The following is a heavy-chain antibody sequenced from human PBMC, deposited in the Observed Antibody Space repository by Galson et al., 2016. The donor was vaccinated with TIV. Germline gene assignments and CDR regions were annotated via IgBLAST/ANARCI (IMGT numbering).Heavy chain of an antibody. CDR2: TDGT. J-gene: IGHJ4*02. V-gene: IGHV1-2*04. Sequence: TDGTNYAQKFQGWVSMTRDTSINTAYMELSRLKSDDTAVYYCARDDGYTSGSDYWGQGTQVTVSS. CDR3: ARDDGYTSGSDY. D-gene: IGHD6-19*01.